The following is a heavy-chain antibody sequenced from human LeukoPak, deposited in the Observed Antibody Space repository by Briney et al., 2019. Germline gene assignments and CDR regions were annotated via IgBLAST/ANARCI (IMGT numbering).Heavy chain of an antibody. D-gene: IGHD3-22*01. CDR3: ASSIASYYYDSSGYPFDY. CDR2: IYYSGSN. J-gene: IGHJ4*02. CDR1: GGSISSGDYY. Sequence: SETLSLTCTVSGGSISSGDYYWSWIRQPPGKGLEWIGYIYYSGSNYYNPSLKSRVTISVDTSKHQFSLKLSSVTAADTAVYYCASSIASYYYDSSGYPFDYWGQGTLVTVSS. V-gene: IGHV4-30-4*01.